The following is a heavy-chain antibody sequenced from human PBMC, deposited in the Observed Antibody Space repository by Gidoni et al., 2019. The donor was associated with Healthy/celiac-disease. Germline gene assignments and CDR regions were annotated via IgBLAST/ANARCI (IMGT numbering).Heavy chain of an antibody. J-gene: IGHJ4*02. CDR3: AILAAAGPDY. V-gene: IGHV4-59*01. CDR1: GGSISSYY. D-gene: IGHD6-13*01. Sequence: QVQLQESGPGLVKPSETLSLTCTVSGGSISSYYWSWIRQPPGKGLEWIGYIYYRVSTTYTPSLKSRVTISLDTSMNQFSLKLSSVTAADTAVYYCAILAAAGPDYLGQGTLVTVSS. CDR2: IYYRVST.